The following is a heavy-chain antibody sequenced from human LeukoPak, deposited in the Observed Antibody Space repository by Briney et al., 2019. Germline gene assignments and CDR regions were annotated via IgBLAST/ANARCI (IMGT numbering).Heavy chain of an antibody. J-gene: IGHJ5*02. CDR2: IYYSGST. V-gene: IGHV4-59*01. Sequence: SETLSLTCTVSGGSISGYYWSWIRQPPGKGLEWIGYIYYSGSTNYNPSLKSRVTISVDTSKNQFSLKLSSVTAADTAVYYCARERSYYDNWFDPWGQGTLVTVSS. CDR3: ARERSYYDNWFDP. CDR1: GGSISGYY. D-gene: IGHD3-10*01.